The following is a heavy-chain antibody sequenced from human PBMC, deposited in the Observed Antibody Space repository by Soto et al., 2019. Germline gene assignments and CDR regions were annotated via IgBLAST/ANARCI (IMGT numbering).Heavy chain of an antibody. J-gene: IGHJ6*03. D-gene: IGHD1-7*01. CDR3: AGTTSHQWYYMDV. V-gene: IGHV6-1*01. CDR2: TYYRSRWYN. CDR1: GDRVSSNSAA. Sequence: SPTLSLTCAISGDRVSSNSAAWNWIRLSPSRGLEWLARTYYRSRWYNDYAVSVRSRITVNPDTSKNQFSLQLTSVTPEDTAVYYCAGTTSHQWYYMDVWGKGTTVTVSS.